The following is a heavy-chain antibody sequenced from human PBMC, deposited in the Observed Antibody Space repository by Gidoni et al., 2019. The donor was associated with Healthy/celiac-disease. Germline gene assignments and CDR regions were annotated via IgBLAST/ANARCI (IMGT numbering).Heavy chain of an antibody. J-gene: IGHJ3*02. CDR2: ISYDGSNK. CDR1: GSHFSSYA. V-gene: IGHV3-30-3*01. D-gene: IGHD3-16*01. CDR3: ARISGPVSAFDI. Sequence: QVPLLESGAGVVQPRRSLLFSFAASGSHFSSYAMHWVRQAPGKGLEWVAVISYDGSNKYHAASVKGRFTISRDNSKNTLYLQMNSLRAEDTAVYYCARISGPVSAFDIWGQGTMVTVSS.